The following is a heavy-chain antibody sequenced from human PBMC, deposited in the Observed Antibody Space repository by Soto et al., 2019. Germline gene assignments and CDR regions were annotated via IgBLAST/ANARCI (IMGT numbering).Heavy chain of an antibody. CDR2: IYYNGNT. CDR3: ARGQFKAAAGMDWSDP. J-gene: IGHJ5*02. D-gene: IGHD6-13*01. CDR1: GGSISSYY. Sequence: SETLSLTCTVSGGSISSYYWSWIRQPPGKGLEWIGYIYYNGNTNYAQKHQGRVTMTTDTSTSTAYMELRSLRSGDTAVFYCARGQFKAAAGMDWSDPWGQGTLVTVSS. V-gene: IGHV4-59*01.